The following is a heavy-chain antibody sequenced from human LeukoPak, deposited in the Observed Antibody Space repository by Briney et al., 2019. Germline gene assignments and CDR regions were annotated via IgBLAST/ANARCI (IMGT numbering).Heavy chain of an antibody. CDR3: ARHYDSSGYCQFHVDY. J-gene: IGHJ4*02. CDR2: IYPGDSDT. CDR1: GSCFTNYW. D-gene: IGHD3-22*01. V-gene: IGHV5-51*01. Sequence: GASLQISCKGSGSCFTNYWIGWVRQMRGKGLEWMGIIYPGDSDTRYSPSFQGQVTISADKSISTAYLQWSSLKASDTAMYYCARHYDSSGYCQFHVDYWGQGTLVTVS.